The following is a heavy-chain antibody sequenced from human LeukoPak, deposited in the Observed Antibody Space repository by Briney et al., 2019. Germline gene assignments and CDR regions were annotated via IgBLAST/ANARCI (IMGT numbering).Heavy chain of an antibody. CDR2: ISYDGDNT. V-gene: IGHV3-30*05. Sequence: PGGSLRLSCAASGFSFSDHGMHWVRQAPGKGLEWVAAISYDGDNTYYADSVKGRFTISRDNSRNTVYLQLKSLRPEGTAVFYCARDRFGGSAYFDFWGQGTLVTVSS. CDR1: GFSFSDHG. CDR3: ARDRFGGSAYFDF. D-gene: IGHD2-15*01. J-gene: IGHJ4*02.